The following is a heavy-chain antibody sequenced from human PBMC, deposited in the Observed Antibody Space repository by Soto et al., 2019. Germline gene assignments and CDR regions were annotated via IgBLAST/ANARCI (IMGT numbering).Heavy chain of an antibody. V-gene: IGHV4-4*07. CDR2: IYPSGGT. D-gene: IGHD6-13*01. CDR1: GGSISSYY. Sequence: NPSETLSLTCTVSGGSISSYYWSWIRQPAGKGLEWIGRIYPSGGTNYNPSLKSRVTMSVDTSKKRFSLRLSSVTAADTAVYYCARGSAAGVDYGMDVWGQGTSVTVSS. CDR3: ARGSAAGVDYGMDV. J-gene: IGHJ6*02.